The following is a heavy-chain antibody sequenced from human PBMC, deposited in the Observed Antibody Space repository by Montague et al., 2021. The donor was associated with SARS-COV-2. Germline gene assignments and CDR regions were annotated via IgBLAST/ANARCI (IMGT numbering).Heavy chain of an antibody. D-gene: IGHD3-10*01. CDR2: MHFTGET. J-gene: IGHJ4*02. Sequence: SETLSLTCSVSGDSITNHYWSWIRQPAGKGLEWIGRMHFTGETNFSPFFSSRLTMSADTSKNQFSLKLTSVTAADMAIYFCARDRFDFGAGRQGTIDFWGQGTLVTVSS. CDR3: ARDRFDFGAGRQGTIDF. V-gene: IGHV4-4*07. CDR1: GDSITNHY.